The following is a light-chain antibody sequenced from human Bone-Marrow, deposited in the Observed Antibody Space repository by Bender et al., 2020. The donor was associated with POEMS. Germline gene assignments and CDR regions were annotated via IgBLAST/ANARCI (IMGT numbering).Light chain of an antibody. CDR3: TSYTSSSTLPYV. Sequence: QSALTQPRSVSGSPGQSVSISCTGTSSDVGGYNYVSWYQQHPGKVPKLMIYDVTNRPSGVSNRFSGSKSGNTASLTISALQAEDEADYYCTSYTSSSTLPYVFGTGTKVTVL. CDR1: SSDVGGYNY. J-gene: IGLJ1*01. CDR2: DVT. V-gene: IGLV2-14*03.